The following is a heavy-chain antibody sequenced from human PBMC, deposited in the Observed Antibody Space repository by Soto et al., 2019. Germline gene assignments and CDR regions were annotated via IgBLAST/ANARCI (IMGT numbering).Heavy chain of an antibody. Sequence: QVQLVQSGAEVKKPGASVKVSCKASGYTFADYYVHWVRQAPGQGLEWMGWINPNSGGTKSAQNFQGSVTMTRDTSINTVYMQLSSLRSDVTAVYYFATSVVRNAVLYFDYWGRGTLVTVSS. CDR1: GYTFADYY. CDR2: INPNSGGT. CDR3: ATSVVRNAVLYFDY. D-gene: IGHD3-10*01. V-gene: IGHV1-2*02. J-gene: IGHJ4*02.